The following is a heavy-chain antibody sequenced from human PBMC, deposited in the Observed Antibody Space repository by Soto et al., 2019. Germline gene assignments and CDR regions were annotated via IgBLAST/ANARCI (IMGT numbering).Heavy chain of an antibody. CDR2: IYYSGST. CDR1: GGYISGYY. V-gene: IGHV4-59*12. CDR3: ARRWGEGRVDY. J-gene: IGHJ4*02. Sequence: SETMCLTCTVSGGYISGYYWSWIRQPPGKGLEWIGEIYYSGSTNYNPSLKSRVTMAVDKSKNQFSLKLSSVTAADTAVYYCARRWGEGRVDYWGQGTLVTVSS. D-gene: IGHD3-10*01.